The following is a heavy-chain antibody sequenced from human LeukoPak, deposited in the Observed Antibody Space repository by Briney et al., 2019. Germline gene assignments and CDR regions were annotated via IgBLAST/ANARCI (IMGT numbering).Heavy chain of an antibody. CDR1: GYTFTSYD. Sequence: ASVKVSCKASGYTFTSYDINWVRQATGQGLEWMGWMNPNSGNTGYAQKFQARVTMTRNTSISTAYMELSSLRSEDTAVYYCARGTRGTLGYCSGGSSYSFFYWGQGTLVTVSS. D-gene: IGHD2-15*01. CDR2: MNPNSGNT. CDR3: ARGTRGTLGYCSGGSSYSFFY. J-gene: IGHJ4*02. V-gene: IGHV1-8*01.